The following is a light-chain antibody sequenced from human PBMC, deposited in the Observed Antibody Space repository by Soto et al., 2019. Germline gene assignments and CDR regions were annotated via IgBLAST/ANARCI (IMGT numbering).Light chain of an antibody. J-gene: IGKJ3*01. V-gene: IGKV1-5*03. Sequence: DIQMTQSPSTLSASVGDRVTITCRASQSISNYFAWYQQKSGKAPKLLIYKASTLESGVPSRFSGSGSGTEFTLTISSLQPDDFATYYCQHYKSYPFIFGPGTQVDLK. CDR3: QHYKSYPFI. CDR2: KAS. CDR1: QSISNY.